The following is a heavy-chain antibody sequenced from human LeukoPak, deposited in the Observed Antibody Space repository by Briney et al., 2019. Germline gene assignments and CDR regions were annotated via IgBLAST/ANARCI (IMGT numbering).Heavy chain of an antibody. CDR1: GYTFSHYS. CDR3: ARGEDYYDIGRRFDD. Sequence: ASVNVSCKASGYTFSHYSINWVRQAPGQGLEWVGWINTNTGNPTSAQDFTGRFVFSLDTSVSTAYLQISSLKAEDTAVYFCARGEDYYDIGRRFDDWGQGTLVTVSS. D-gene: IGHD3-22*01. CDR2: INTNTGNP. V-gene: IGHV7-4-1*02. J-gene: IGHJ4*02.